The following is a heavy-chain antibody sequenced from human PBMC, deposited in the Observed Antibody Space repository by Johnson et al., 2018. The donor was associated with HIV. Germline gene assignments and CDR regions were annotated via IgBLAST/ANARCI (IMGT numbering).Heavy chain of an antibody. CDR2: IGGWVGGT. Sequence: VQLVESGGGLVQPGGSLRLSCAASGFTFSSYAMSWVRQAPGKGLEWVSAIGGWVGGTYYADAVKGRFTISRDNSKNTLYLQMNSLRAEDTALYYCARAASDAFDVWGQGTMVTVSS. V-gene: IGHV3-23*04. CDR3: ARAASDAFDV. J-gene: IGHJ3*01. CDR1: GFTFSSYA.